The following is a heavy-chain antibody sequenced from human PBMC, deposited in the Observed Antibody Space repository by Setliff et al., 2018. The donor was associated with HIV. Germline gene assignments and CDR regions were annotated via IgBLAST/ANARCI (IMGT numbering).Heavy chain of an antibody. CDR2: ISKSGDYS. V-gene: IGHV3-11*06. CDR3: ARGGSNSWSPFDY. Sequence: GESLKISCAASGFTFSDHYMNWVRQAPGKGLEWVSYISKSGDYSNYADSVRGRFTISRDNAKNSLYLQMSSLRAEDTAVYYCARGGSNSWSPFDYWGQGTLVTVSS. D-gene: IGHD6-13*01. CDR1: GFTFSDHY. J-gene: IGHJ4*02.